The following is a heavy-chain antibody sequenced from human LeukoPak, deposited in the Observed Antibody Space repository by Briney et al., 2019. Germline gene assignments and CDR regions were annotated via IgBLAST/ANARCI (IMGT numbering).Heavy chain of an antibody. J-gene: IGHJ4*02. CDR3: VRAPTTVTTGRVDY. V-gene: IGHV3-21*01. D-gene: IGHD4-17*01. Sequence: GGSLRLSCAASGFPFSDYSMNWVRQAPGKGLEWVSSISGGSDYIYSADSVKGRFTISRDNAKKSLYLQMTSLRADDTAVYFCVRAPTTVTTGRVDYWGQGTLATVSS. CDR1: GFPFSDYS. CDR2: ISGGSDYI.